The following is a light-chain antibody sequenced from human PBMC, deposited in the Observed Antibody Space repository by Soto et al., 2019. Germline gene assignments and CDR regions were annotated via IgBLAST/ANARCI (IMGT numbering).Light chain of an antibody. CDR1: SSNIGSNT. J-gene: IGLJ2*01. CDR3: ASWDASLNGVV. Sequence: QYVLTQPPSASGTPGQRVTISCSGSSSNIGSNTVNWYQQLPGTAPKLLIYSNNQRPSEVPDRFSSSKSGTSASLAISGLQSEDEADYYCASWDASLNGVVFGGGTKLTVL. CDR2: SNN. V-gene: IGLV1-44*01.